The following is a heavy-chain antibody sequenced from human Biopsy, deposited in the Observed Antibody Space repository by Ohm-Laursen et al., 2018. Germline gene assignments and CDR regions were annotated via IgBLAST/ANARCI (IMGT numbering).Heavy chain of an antibody. V-gene: IGHV3-66*01. D-gene: IGHD3-16*01. CDR1: EFNVVRNH. CDR3: AGAGGHSF. J-gene: IGHJ4*02. CDR2: IHGSGRT. Sequence: SLRLSCSASEFNVVRNHMNWVRQAPGKGLEWVSMIHGSGRTDYADSVKGRFTVSRDNSKDTVYLQMNALRVDDTAMYYCAGAGGHSFWGQGALVTVSS.